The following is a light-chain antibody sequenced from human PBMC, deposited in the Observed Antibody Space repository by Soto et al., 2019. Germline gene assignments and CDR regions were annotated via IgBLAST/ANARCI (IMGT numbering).Light chain of an antibody. J-gene: IGKJ1*01. V-gene: IGKV1-17*01. CDR1: QGIRND. CDR3: LQQSTYPLT. Sequence: DIQMTQFPSSLSASVGDRVTITCRASQGIRNDLGWYQQKPGKAPKRLIYAASSLQSRVPSRFSRSGARTEFTLAISSLQREDSATFCCLQQSTYPLTFAQGPKVEIK. CDR2: AAS.